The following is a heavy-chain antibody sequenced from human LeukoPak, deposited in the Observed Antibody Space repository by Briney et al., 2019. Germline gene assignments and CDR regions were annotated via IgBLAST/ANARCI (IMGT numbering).Heavy chain of an antibody. CDR2: ISVSGSST. J-gene: IGHJ4*02. V-gene: IGHV3-23*01. Sequence: PGGSLRLSCAASELTFSNYAMSWVRQAPGKGLEWVSAISVSGSSTYYADSVKGRFTISRDNSKNTLHLQMNILSAEDTAVYYCARRLAQTKGFDSWGQGTLVTVPS. CDR3: ARRLAQTKGFDS. D-gene: IGHD2-8*01. CDR1: ELTFSNYA.